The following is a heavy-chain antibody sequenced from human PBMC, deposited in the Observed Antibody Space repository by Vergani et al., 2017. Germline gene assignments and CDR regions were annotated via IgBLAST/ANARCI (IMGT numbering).Heavy chain of an antibody. V-gene: IGHV1-24*01. J-gene: IGHJ4*02. CDR3: AIGTDYYDSSGYYFDY. Sequence: QVQLVQSGSEVRKPGASVKVSCQVSGYSLTELTIHWVRQAPGKGLEWMGGFDPEHGEVTFAHHFHGRVTITEDRSTDTAYMELSSLRPEDTDLYYCAIGTDYYDSSGYYFDYWGQGTLVTVSS. D-gene: IGHD3-22*01. CDR1: GYSLTELT. CDR2: FDPEHGEV.